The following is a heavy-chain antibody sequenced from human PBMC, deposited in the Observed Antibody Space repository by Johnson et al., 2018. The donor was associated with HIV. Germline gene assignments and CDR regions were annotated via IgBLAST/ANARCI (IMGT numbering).Heavy chain of an antibody. CDR1: GFTFSSYA. J-gene: IGHJ3*02. CDR2: ISYDGSNK. V-gene: IGHV3-30*04. CDR3: AIGVTPRAPLRI. Sequence: QMHLVESGGGVVQPGTSLRLSCAASGFTFSSYAMHWVRQAPGKGLEWVAVISYDGSNKYYADSVKGRFTISRDNSKNTLYLQMNSLRPKDTGVYYCAIGVTPRAPLRIWGQGTMVTVSS. D-gene: IGHD2-21*02.